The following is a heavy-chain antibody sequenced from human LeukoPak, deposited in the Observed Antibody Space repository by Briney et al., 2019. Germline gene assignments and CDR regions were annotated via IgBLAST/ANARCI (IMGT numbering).Heavy chain of an antibody. CDR3: ARRDNYYDSSGYNS. CDR1: GYTFTNHW. J-gene: IGHJ4*02. CDR2: INPADSEI. Sequence: GESLKISCKASGYTFTNHWIAWVRQMPGRGLECMGIINPADSEIRYSPSFQGQVTISADKSISTAYLQWSSLKASDTAMYYCARRDNYYDSSGYNSWGQGTLVTVSS. V-gene: IGHV5-51*01. D-gene: IGHD3-22*01.